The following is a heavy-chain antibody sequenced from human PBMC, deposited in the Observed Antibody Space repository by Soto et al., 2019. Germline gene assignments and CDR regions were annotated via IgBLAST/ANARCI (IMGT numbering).Heavy chain of an antibody. CDR2: IYYSGST. CDR3: ARRNLPVWYFDD. Sequence: PSETLSLTCTVSGGSISSSSYYWGWIRQPPGKGLEWIGNIYYSGSTYYNPSLKSRVTISVDASKNQFSLKLSSVTAADTAVYYCARRNLPVWYFDDWGQGTRVTVSS. CDR1: GGSISSSSYY. V-gene: IGHV4-39*01. J-gene: IGHJ4*02.